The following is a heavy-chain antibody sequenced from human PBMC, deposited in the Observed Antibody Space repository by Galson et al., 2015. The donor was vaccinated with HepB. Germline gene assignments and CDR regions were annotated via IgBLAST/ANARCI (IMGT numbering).Heavy chain of an antibody. V-gene: IGHV3-30*18. CDR2: ISYDGSNK. Sequence: SLRLSCAASGFTFSSYGMHWVRQAPGKGLEWVAVISYDGSNKYYADSVKGRFTISRDNSKNTLYLQMNSLRAEDTAVYYCAKDPTGWLQPHFDYWGQGTLVTVSS. CDR1: GFTFSSYG. CDR3: AKDPTGWLQPHFDY. J-gene: IGHJ4*02. D-gene: IGHD5-24*01.